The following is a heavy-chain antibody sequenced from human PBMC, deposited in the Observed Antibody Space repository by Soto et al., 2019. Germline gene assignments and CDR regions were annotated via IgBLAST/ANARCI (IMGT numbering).Heavy chain of an antibody. D-gene: IGHD6-19*01. CDR1: GGSISSSSYY. CDR3: ARHWMSSGCIDY. CDR2: IYYSGST. V-gene: IGHV4-39*01. Sequence: SETLSLTCTVSGGSISSSSYYWGWIRQPPGKGLEWIGSIYYSGSTYYNPSLKSRVTISVDTSKNQFSLKLSSVTAADTAVYYCARHWMSSGCIDYWGQGTLVTVSS. J-gene: IGHJ4*02.